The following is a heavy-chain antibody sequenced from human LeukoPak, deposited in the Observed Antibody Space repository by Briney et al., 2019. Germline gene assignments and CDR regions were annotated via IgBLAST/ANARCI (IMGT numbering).Heavy chain of an antibody. J-gene: IGHJ4*02. D-gene: IGHD2/OR15-2a*01. CDR1: GFTFSSYA. CDR3: ARDTGNSSGGFDY. Sequence: GGSLRLSCAASGFTFSSYAMHWVRQAPGKGLEWVAVISYNENDKYYADSVKGRFTISRDNSRNILYMQMNSLRAEDTAVYYCARDTGNSSGGFDYWGQGTLVTVSS. V-gene: IGHV3-30-3*01. CDR2: ISYNENDK.